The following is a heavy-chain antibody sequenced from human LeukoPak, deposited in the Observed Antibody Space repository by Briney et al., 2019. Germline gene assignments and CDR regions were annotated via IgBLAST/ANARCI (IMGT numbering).Heavy chain of an antibody. Sequence: GASVKVSCKASGYTFISYGISWVRQAPGQGLEWMGWISAYNGDTNYAQKLQVRVTMTTDTSTSTAYMELRSLRSDDTAVYYCARQWLLNGGGVLDYWGQGTLVTVSS. CDR1: GYTFISYG. CDR3: ARQWLLNGGGVLDY. CDR2: ISAYNGDT. J-gene: IGHJ4*02. V-gene: IGHV1-18*01. D-gene: IGHD5-24*01.